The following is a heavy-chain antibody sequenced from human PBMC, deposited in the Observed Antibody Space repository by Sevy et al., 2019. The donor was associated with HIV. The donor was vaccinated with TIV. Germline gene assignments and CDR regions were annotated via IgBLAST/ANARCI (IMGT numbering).Heavy chain of an antibody. Sequence: GGSLRLSCAASEFTFSSYAMHWVRQAPGKGLEWVAIISYYGSNKYHADSVKGRFTISRDNSENTLYLQMYSLRAEDTAVYYCAKTYYDSGSYPNSYYGMDVWGQGTTVTVSS. CDR3: AKTYYDSGSYPNSYYGMDV. D-gene: IGHD3-10*01. J-gene: IGHJ6*02. V-gene: IGHV3-30*18. CDR1: EFTFSSYA. CDR2: ISYYGSNK.